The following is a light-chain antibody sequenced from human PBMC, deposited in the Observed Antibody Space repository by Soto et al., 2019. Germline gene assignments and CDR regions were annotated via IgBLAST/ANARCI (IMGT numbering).Light chain of an antibody. CDR3: SSYTPSDTRV. J-gene: IGLJ1*01. CDR2: DVT. V-gene: IGLV2-14*01. Sequence: QSALTQPASVSGSPGQSITIACTGTSSDVGGYDYVSWYQQHPGKAPKLMIYDVTDRPSGVSDRFSGSKSGNTAALTISGLQSEDEADYYCSSYTPSDTRVFGTGTKVTVL. CDR1: SSDVGGYDY.